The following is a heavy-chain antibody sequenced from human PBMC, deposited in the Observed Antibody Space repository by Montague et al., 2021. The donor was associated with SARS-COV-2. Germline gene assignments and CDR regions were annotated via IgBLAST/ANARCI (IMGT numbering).Heavy chain of an antibody. Sequence: SETLSLTGTVSGGSISTYYWNWIRQFPGKGLEWIGYIDYSGSTNYNPSLQSRVIISVDRSKIQFSLKLNSVTAADTAIYYCARLPYDNPYGMDVWGQGTTVTVSS. CDR3: ARLPYDNPYGMDV. CDR2: IDYSGST. V-gene: IGHV4-59*01. CDR1: GGSISTYY. J-gene: IGHJ6*02. D-gene: IGHD3-9*01.